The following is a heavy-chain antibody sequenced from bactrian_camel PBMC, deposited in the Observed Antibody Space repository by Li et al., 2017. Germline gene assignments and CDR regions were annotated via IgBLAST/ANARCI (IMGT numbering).Heavy chain of an antibody. CDR1: GYTISC. V-gene: IGHV3S55*01. D-gene: IGHD4*01. Sequence: HVQLVESGGGSVQAGGSLRLSCAASGYTISCMGWFRQAPGEEREGVASICTCGAWYYADSVKGRFAISQDNAKNTLYLQLNSLKIEDTAVYYCVSQDNTDYAWYWGQGTQVTVS. CDR2: ICTCGAW. J-gene: IGHJ4*01. CDR3: VSQDNTDYAWY.